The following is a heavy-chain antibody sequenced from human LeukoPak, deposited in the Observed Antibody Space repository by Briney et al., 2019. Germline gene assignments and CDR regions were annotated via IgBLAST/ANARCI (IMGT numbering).Heavy chain of an antibody. Sequence: PSETLSLTCAVYGGSFSGYYWSWIRQPQGKGLEWIGEINHSGSTDYNPSLKSRVTISVDTSKNQFSLKLSSVTAADTAVYYCARGTGGYQLLLYYWGQGTLVTVSS. CDR3: ARGTGGYQLLLYY. CDR2: INHSGST. CDR1: GGSFSGYY. D-gene: IGHD2-2*01. J-gene: IGHJ4*02. V-gene: IGHV4-34*01.